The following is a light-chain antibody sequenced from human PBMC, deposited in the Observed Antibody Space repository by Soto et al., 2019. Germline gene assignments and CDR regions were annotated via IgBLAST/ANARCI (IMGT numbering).Light chain of an antibody. J-gene: IGKJ4*01. Sequence: EIVLTQSPGTLSLSPGERATLSCRASQSVSSSYLAWYQHKPGQAPRLLIYGACSRATGIPDRFSGSGSGTDFTLTISRLEPEDFAVYYWQQYGSSLIFGGGTKVEIK. V-gene: IGKV3-20*01. CDR3: QQYGSSLI. CDR2: GAC. CDR1: QSVSSSY.